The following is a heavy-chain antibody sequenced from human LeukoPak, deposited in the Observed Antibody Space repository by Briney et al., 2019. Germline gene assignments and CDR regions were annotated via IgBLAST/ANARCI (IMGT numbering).Heavy chain of an antibody. D-gene: IGHD6-19*01. CDR3: ARAGSSVDY. V-gene: IGHV3-23*01. CDR2: ISGSGGST. Sequence: GGSLRLSCAASGFTFSSYAMSWVRQAPGKGLEWVSAISGSGGSTYYADSVKGRFTISRDNAKNSLYLQMNSLRAEDTAVYYCARAGSSVDYWGQGTLVTVSS. CDR1: GFTFSSYA. J-gene: IGHJ4*02.